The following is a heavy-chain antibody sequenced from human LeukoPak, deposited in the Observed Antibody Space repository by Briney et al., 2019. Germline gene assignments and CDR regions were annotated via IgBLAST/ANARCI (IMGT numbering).Heavy chain of an antibody. CDR2: IWHDGLNK. CDR3: AKAGQRSYAEAFDS. CDR1: DA. V-gene: IGHV3-33*06. D-gene: IGHD3-16*01. Sequence: GKSLRLSCAASDAMHWVRQAPGKGLEWVAVIWHDGLNKFYADFLKGRFTISRDFSKDTVYLQMSGLTVEDPAVYYCAKAGQRSYAEAFDSWGQGTLVPVSS. J-gene: IGHJ4*02.